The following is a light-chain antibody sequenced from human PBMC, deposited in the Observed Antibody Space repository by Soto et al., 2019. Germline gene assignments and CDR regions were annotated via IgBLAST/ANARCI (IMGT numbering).Light chain of an antibody. CDR3: QQRSNWRST. CDR1: QSVSSY. Sequence: EIVLTQSPATLSLSPWERATLSCRASQSVSSYLAWYQQKPGQAPRLLIYDASNRATGIPARFSGSGSGTDSTLTLSSLEPEDFAVYYCQQRSNWRSTFGQGTRLEIK. V-gene: IGKV3-11*01. J-gene: IGKJ5*01. CDR2: DAS.